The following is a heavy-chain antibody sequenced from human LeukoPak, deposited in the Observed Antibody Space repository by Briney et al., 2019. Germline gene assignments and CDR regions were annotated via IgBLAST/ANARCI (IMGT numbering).Heavy chain of an antibody. CDR1: GFTFSSYA. J-gene: IGHJ3*02. Sequence: SGRSLRLSCAASGFTFSSYAMHWVRQAPGKGLEWVAVISYDGSNKYYADSAKGRFTISRDNSKNTLYLQMNSLRAEDTAVYYCARWIWQLAHPGAFDIWGQGTMVAVSS. CDR2: ISYDGSNK. D-gene: IGHD6-6*01. V-gene: IGHV3-30-3*01. CDR3: ARWIWQLAHPGAFDI.